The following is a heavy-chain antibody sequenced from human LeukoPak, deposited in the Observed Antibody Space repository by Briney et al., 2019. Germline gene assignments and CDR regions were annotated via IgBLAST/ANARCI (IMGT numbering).Heavy chain of an antibody. CDR3: ARFSTVATRDY. Sequence: GGSLRLFCTASGFTFKNYSMNWGRQAPGKRLELIAYISSGSDNIYYADSVKGRFTISRDNAKNSLYLQMNSLRDEDTALYYCARFSTVATRDYWGQGTLVAVSS. CDR2: ISSGSDNI. D-gene: IGHD4-17*01. V-gene: IGHV3-48*02. CDR1: GFTFKNYS. J-gene: IGHJ4*02.